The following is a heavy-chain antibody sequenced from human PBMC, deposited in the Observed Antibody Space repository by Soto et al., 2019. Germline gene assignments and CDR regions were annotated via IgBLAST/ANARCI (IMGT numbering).Heavy chain of an antibody. V-gene: IGHV1-46*01. D-gene: IGHD1-26*01. CDR3: ARLVGATDLFDY. CDR2: INPSGGST. Sequence: QVQLVQSGAEVKKPGASVKVSCKASGYTFTSYYMHWVRQAPGQGLEWMGIINPSGGSTSYAQKIQGRLTMTSDTSTSTVYMELSSLRSEDTAVYYCARLVGATDLFDYWGQGTLDTVSS. J-gene: IGHJ4*02. CDR1: GYTFTSYY.